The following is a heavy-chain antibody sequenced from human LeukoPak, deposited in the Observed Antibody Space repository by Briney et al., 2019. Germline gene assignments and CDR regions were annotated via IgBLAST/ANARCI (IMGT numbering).Heavy chain of an antibody. CDR2: MSPNSGNT. CDR3: ARPMYYDILTGENWFDP. V-gene: IGHV1-8*01. CDR1: GYTFTSYD. D-gene: IGHD3-9*01. J-gene: IGHJ5*02. Sequence: ASVKVSCKASGYTFTSYDINWVRQATGQGLEWMGWMSPNSGNTGYAQKFQGRVTMTRNTSISTAYMELSSLRSDDTAVYYCARPMYYDILTGENWFDPWGQGTLVTVSS.